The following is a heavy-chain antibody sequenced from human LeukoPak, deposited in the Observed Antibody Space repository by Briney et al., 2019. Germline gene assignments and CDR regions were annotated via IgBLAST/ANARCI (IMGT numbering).Heavy chain of an antibody. CDR2: ISAYNGNT. J-gene: IGHJ3*02. CDR1: GYTFTSYG. Sequence: ASVKVSCKASGYTFTSYGISWVRQAPGQGLEWMGWISAYNGNTDYAQKFQGRVTMTTDTSTNTAYMDLRSLRSDDTAVYYCAREAQYYDFWEDAFDIWGQGTMVTVSS. V-gene: IGHV1-18*01. CDR3: AREAQYYDFWEDAFDI. D-gene: IGHD3-3*01.